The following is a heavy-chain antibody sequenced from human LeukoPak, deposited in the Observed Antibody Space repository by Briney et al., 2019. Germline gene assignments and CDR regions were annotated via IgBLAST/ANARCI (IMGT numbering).Heavy chain of an antibody. D-gene: IGHD3-22*01. CDR3: ATKLDSSGYYSDWYFDL. V-gene: IGHV1-24*01. CDR1: GYTLTELS. Sequence: ASVKVSCKVSGYTLTELSMHWVRQAPGKGLEWVGGFDPEDGETIYAQKFQGRVTMTEDTSTDTAYMELSSLRSEDTAVYYCATKLDSSGYYSDWYFDLWGRGTLVTVSS. CDR2: FDPEDGET. J-gene: IGHJ2*01.